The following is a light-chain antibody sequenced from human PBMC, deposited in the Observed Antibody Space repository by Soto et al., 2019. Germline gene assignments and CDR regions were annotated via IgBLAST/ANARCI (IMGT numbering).Light chain of an antibody. V-gene: IGKV3D-20*02. CDR1: QSVSSSY. Sequence: EILLTQSPFSLSLSPDERATLSCRGSQSVSSSYFAWYRQKPGQAPRLLIYAASSRATGIPARFSGSGSGTDFTLTISSLEPEDFAIYYCQQRRYWQVTFGQGTRLEI. CDR2: AAS. CDR3: QQRRYWQVT. J-gene: IGKJ5*01.